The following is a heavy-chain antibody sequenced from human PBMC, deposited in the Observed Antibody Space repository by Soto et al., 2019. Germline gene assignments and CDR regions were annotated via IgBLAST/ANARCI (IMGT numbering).Heavy chain of an antibody. CDR3: ARAPKGNFYDSSDYDTWFDP. D-gene: IGHD3-22*01. CDR2: IYYSGNT. J-gene: IGHJ5*02. Sequence: SETLSLTCAVYGGSISSGVLYWSWIRQHPGKGLEWIGYIYYSGNTYYNPSLRSRAIISVDTSKFQFSLKLRSVTAADTAVYYCARAPKGNFYDSSDYDTWFDPWGQGTLVTVSS. CDR1: GGSISSGVLY. V-gene: IGHV4-31*11.